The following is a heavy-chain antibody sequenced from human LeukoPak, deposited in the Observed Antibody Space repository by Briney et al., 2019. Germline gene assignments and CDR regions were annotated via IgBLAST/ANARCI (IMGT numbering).Heavy chain of an antibody. Sequence: PGGSLRLSCAASGFTFSSYCMNWVRQAPEKGLEWVSSIGSSGTSTYYADSVKGRFAVSRDNARNSLYLEMNSLRAEDTAIYYCSKTPGDLWSYCDYWGQGTLVTVSS. D-gene: IGHD4/OR15-4a*01. J-gene: IGHJ4*02. V-gene: IGHV3-21*01. CDR2: IGSSGTST. CDR3: SKTPGDLWSYCDY. CDR1: GFTFSSYC.